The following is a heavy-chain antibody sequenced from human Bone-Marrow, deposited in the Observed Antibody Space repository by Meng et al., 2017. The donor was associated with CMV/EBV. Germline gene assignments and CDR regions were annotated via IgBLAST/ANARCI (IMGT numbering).Heavy chain of an antibody. CDR1: GFTFSSYS. J-gene: IGHJ3*02. D-gene: IGHD3-3*01. CDR2: INSDGSST. V-gene: IGHV3-74*01. Sequence: GESLKISCAASGFTFSSYSMNWVRQAPGKGLVWVSRINSDGSSTSYADSVKGRFTISRDNAKNTLYLQMNSLRAEDTAVYYCASPYYDFWSGPYAFDIWGQGTMVTVSS. CDR3: ASPYYDFWSGPYAFDI.